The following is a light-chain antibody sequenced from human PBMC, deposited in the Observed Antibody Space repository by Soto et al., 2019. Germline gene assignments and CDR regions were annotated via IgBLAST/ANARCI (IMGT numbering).Light chain of an antibody. CDR2: AAS. CDR3: LQHNSYPRT. CDR1: QSISNY. V-gene: IGKV1-17*01. J-gene: IGKJ1*01. Sequence: DIQMTQSPSSLSASVGDRVSITCRASQSISNYLNWYQQKPGKAPKLLIYAASSLQSGVPSRFSGSGSGTEFTLTISSLQPEDFATYYCLQHNSYPRTFGQGTKVEIK.